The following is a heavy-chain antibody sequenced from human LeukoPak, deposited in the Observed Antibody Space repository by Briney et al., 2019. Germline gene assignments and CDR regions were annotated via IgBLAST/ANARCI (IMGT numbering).Heavy chain of an antibody. J-gene: IGHJ4*02. D-gene: IGHD3-22*01. V-gene: IGHV3-48*02. Sequence: GGSLRLSCAASGFSFSSYSMNWVRQAPGKGLEWVSYISSSGSTIYYADSVKGRFTISRDNAKNSPYLQMNSLRDEDTAVYYCARAHYDSSGYYLFDYWGQGTLVTVSS. CDR2: ISSSGSTI. CDR1: GFSFSSYS. CDR3: ARAHYDSSGYYLFDY.